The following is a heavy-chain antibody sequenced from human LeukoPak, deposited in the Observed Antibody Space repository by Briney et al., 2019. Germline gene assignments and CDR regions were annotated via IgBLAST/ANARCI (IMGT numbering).Heavy chain of an antibody. CDR1: GGSISRGDYY. V-gene: IGHV4-30-4*02. Sequence: SETLSLTCTVSGGSISRGDYYWSWIRQPPGKGLEWIGYIDHSGSAYYNPSLESRVTISVDTSKNQFSLKLSSVTAADTAVYYCARGQSWFDPWGQGTLVTVSS. J-gene: IGHJ5*02. CDR2: IDHSGSA. CDR3: ARGQSWFDP.